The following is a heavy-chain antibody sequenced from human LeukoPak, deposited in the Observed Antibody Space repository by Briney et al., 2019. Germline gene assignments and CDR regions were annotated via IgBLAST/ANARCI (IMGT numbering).Heavy chain of an antibody. V-gene: IGHV4-4*02. CDR1: GGSISSSNW. D-gene: IGHD2-15*01. J-gene: IGHJ1*01. CDR3: ARGPHCSGGSCYSWAKYFQH. Sequence: SETLSLTCAVSGGSISSSNWWSWVRQPPGKGLEWIGEINHSGSTNYNPSLKSRVTISVDTSKNQFSLKLSSVTAADTAVYYCARGPHCSGGSCYSWAKYFQHWGQGTLVTVSS. CDR2: INHSGST.